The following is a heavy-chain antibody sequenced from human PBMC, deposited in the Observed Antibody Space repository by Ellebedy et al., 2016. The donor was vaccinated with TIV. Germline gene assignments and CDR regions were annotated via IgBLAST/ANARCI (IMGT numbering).Heavy chain of an antibody. CDR3: ARRYYYGSGTYLDY. V-gene: IGHV5-51*01. J-gene: IGHJ4*02. CDR1: GYSFTSYW. CDR2: IYPGDSDT. Sequence: GESLKISXKGSGYSFTSYWIGWVRQMPGEGLEWMGIIYPGDSDTRYSPSFQGQVTMSADKSISTAYVQWSSLKASDTAMYYCARRYYYGSGTYLDYWGQGTLVTVSS. D-gene: IGHD3-10*01.